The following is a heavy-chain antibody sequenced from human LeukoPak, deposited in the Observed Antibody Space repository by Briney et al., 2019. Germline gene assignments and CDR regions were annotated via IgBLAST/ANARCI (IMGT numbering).Heavy chain of an antibody. Sequence: SETLSLTCAVYGGSFSGYYWSWIRQPPGKGLEWIGEINQSGSTNYNPSLKSRVTISVDTSKNQFSLKLSSVTAADTAVYYCARGIGYSSSWYRRNWFDPWGQGTLVTVSS. J-gene: IGHJ5*02. V-gene: IGHV4-34*01. CDR2: INQSGST. CDR1: GGSFSGYY. CDR3: ARGIGYSSSWYRRNWFDP. D-gene: IGHD6-13*01.